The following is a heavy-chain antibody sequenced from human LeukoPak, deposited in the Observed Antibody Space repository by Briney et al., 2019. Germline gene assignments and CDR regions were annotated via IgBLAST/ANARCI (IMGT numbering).Heavy chain of an antibody. Sequence: GGSLRLSCAASGFTFSSYSMNWVRQAPGKRLEWGSSISSSSSYIYYADSVKGRFTISRDNAKNSLYLQMNSLRAEDTAVYYCARDRVTAMVFDYWGQGTLVTVSS. D-gene: IGHD5-18*01. J-gene: IGHJ4*02. V-gene: IGHV3-21*01. CDR3: ARDRVTAMVFDY. CDR2: ISSSSSYI. CDR1: GFTFSSYS.